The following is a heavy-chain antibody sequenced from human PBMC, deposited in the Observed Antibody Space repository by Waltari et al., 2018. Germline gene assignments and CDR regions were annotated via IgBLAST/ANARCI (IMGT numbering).Heavy chain of an antibody. CDR3: ARGKFTAFDI. CDR1: GDSLFTTSVA. Sequence: QVQLQQSGPGLVKPSQTLSLTCAVSGDSLFTTSVAWNWIRQSPSGGLEWLGSTYNRSQWLNDYALSVKGRITVNPDTSKNHFSLQLDSVTPDDTAVYYCARGKFTAFDIWGQGTMVTVSS. V-gene: IGHV6-1*01. J-gene: IGHJ3*02. CDR2: TYNRSQWLN.